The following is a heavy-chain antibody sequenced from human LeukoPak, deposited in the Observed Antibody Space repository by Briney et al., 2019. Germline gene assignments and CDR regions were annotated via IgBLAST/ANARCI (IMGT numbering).Heavy chain of an antibody. D-gene: IGHD4-11*01. Sequence: SETLSLTCSVSGDSTTAYYWSWIRQSPGKGLEWLAYVYKSGQIDYNSSLRSRLFVSVDRSKTQFSLRLSSVTAADTAVYYCARGVSFDYNINCFDPWGQGTLVTVSS. V-gene: IGHV4-59*01. CDR1: GDSTTAYY. CDR3: ARGVSFDYNINCFDP. CDR2: VYKSGQI. J-gene: IGHJ5*02.